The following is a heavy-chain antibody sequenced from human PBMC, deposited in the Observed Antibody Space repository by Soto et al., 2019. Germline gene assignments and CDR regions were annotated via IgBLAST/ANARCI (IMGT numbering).Heavy chain of an antibody. V-gene: IGHV4-39*01. D-gene: IGHD5-12*01. J-gene: IGHJ6*03. CDR1: GGSISSSSYY. CDR2: IYYSGST. Sequence: SETLSLTCTVSGGSISSSSYYWGWIRQPPGKGLEWIGSIYYSGSTYYNPSLKSRVTISVDTSKNQFSLKLSSVTAADTAVYYCARHVKGYSGYDSSYYYYMDVWGKGTTVTVSS. CDR3: ARHVKGYSGYDSSYYYYMDV.